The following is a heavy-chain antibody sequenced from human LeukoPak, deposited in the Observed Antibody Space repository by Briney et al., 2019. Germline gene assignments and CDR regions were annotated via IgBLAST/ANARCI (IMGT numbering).Heavy chain of an antibody. V-gene: IGHV1-46*01. CDR2: INPSGSST. CDR1: GYTFTSYY. CDR3: ARYCSSTSCYGYYYGMDV. Sequence: ASVTVSCKASGYTFTSYYMHWVRQAPGQGLEWMGMINPSGSSTSYAQKFQGRVTMTRDTSTSTVYMDLSSLRSEDTAVYYCARYCSSTSCYGYYYGMDVWGKGTTVTVSS. D-gene: IGHD2-2*01. J-gene: IGHJ6*04.